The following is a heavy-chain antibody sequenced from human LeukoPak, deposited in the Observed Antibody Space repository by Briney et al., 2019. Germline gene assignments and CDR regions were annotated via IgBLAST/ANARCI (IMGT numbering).Heavy chain of an antibody. CDR3: ARDCSGTSCYVSKPFNY. CDR1: GFTLSSYW. J-gene: IGHJ4*02. Sequence: PGGSLRLSCAASGFTLSSYWMSWVRQAPGKGLEWVANIKQDGSEKYYVDSVKGRFTISRDNAKNSLYLQMNSLRAEDTAVYYCARDCSGTSCYVSKPFNYWGQGILVTVSS. V-gene: IGHV3-7*03. D-gene: IGHD2-2*01. CDR2: IKQDGSEK.